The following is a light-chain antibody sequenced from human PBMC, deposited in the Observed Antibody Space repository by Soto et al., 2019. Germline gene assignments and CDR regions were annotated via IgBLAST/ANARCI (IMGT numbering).Light chain of an antibody. Sequence: MNQSPSSLSASVEYRVATTCRGSHSTCRASQSISSYLNWYQQKPGKAPKVLIYAASSLQSGVPSRFTGSGSGTDFTLTITSLQPEDFATYYCLQVNSSPLSFGGGTKVDIK. CDR3: LQVNSSPLS. CDR1: QSISSY. J-gene: IGKJ4*01. CDR2: AAS. V-gene: IGKV1-39*01.